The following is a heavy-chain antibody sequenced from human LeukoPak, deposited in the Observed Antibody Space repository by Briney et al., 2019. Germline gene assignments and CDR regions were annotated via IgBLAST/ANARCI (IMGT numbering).Heavy chain of an antibody. J-gene: IGHJ4*02. Sequence: SETLSLTCTVSGGSISSSSYYWGWIRQPPGKGLEWIGSIYYSGSTYYNPSLKSRVTISVDTSKNQFSLKLSSVTAADTAVYYCARGLGTTVTTPEVYWGQGTLVTVSS. D-gene: IGHD4-17*01. CDR3: ARGLGTTVTTPEVY. V-gene: IGHV4-39*07. CDR1: GGSISSSSYY. CDR2: IYYSGST.